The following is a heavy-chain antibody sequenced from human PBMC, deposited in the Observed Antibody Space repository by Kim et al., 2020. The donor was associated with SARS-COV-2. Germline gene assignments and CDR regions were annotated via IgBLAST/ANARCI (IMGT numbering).Heavy chain of an antibody. Sequence: SETLSLTCTVSGGSISSYYWSWIRQPPGKGLEWIGYIYYSGSTNYNPSLKSRVTISVDTSKNQFSLKLSSVTAADTAVYYCARGLLSSDAFDIWGQGTMVTVSS. J-gene: IGHJ3*02. V-gene: IGHV4-59*13. CDR3: ARGLLSSDAFDI. CDR1: GGSISSYY. D-gene: IGHD2-21*02. CDR2: IYYSGST.